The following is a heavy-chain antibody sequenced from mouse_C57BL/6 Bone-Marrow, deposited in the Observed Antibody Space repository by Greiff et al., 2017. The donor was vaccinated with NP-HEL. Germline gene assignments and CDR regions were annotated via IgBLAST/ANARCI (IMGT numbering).Heavy chain of an antibody. Sequence: QVQLQQSGAELVRPGASVTLSCKASGYTFTDYEMHWVKQTPVHGLEWIGAIDPETGGTAYNQKFKGKAILTADKSSSTAYMELRSLTSEDAAVYYCTRPRITTVVARGYFDVWGTGTTVTVYS. CDR3: TRPRITTVVARGYFDV. V-gene: IGHV1-15*01. J-gene: IGHJ1*03. D-gene: IGHD1-1*01. CDR1: GYTFTDYE. CDR2: IDPETGGT.